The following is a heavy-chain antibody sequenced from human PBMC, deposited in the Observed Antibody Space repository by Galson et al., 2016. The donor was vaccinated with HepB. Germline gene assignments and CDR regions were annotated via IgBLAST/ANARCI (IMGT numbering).Heavy chain of an antibody. CDR3: AKRAKPFLVWLSHRVRLGGMDV. CDR2: ISGSSSYI. CDR1: GFSFSNSG. Sequence: SLRLSCAASGFSFSNSGMSWVRQAPGKGLEWVSSISGSSSYIYYADSVKGRFTITGDNAKNSLFLQVNSLRAEDTAVYYCAKRAKPFLVWLSHRVRLGGMDVWGQGTTVTVSS. J-gene: IGHJ6*02. D-gene: IGHD3-3*02. V-gene: IGHV3-21*04.